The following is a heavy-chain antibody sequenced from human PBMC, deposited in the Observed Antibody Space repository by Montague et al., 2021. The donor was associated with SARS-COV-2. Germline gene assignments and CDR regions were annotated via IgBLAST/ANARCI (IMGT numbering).Heavy chain of an antibody. CDR2: FYSVGST. J-gene: IGHJ3*02. V-gene: IGHV4-59*02. CDR1: GASVGSSD. Sequence: SETLSLTCTVSGASVGSSDWGWIRQSPGKGLEWIGYFYSVGSTTYNTSLKSRATISRDTSKNQFSLKVMSVTAADTAVYYCARETMTADAFAIWGQGTMVTVSS. D-gene: IGHD1-14*01. CDR3: ARETMTADAFAI.